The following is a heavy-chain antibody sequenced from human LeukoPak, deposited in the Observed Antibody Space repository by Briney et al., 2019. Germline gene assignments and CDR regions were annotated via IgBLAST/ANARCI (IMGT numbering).Heavy chain of an antibody. J-gene: IGHJ3*02. CDR2: MNPNSGNT. CDR1: GGTFSSNT. D-gene: IGHD6-6*01. CDR3: ARLPYDPSIAAPAIAFDI. Sequence: WASVKVSCKASGGTFSSNTISWVRQAPGQGLEWMGWMNPNSGNTGYAQKFQGRVTITRNTSISTAYMELSSLRSEDTAVYYCARLPYDPSIAAPAIAFDIWGQGTMVTVSS. V-gene: IGHV1-8*03.